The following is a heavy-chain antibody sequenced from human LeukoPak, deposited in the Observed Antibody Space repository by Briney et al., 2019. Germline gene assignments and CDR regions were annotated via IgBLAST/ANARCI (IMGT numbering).Heavy chain of an antibody. V-gene: IGHV4-59*12. CDR3: ARGQDPRLHGLPDAFDI. Sequence: SETLSLTCTVSGGSISSYYWRWIRQPPGNGLEWIGYIYYSGSTYYNPSLKSRVTISVDTSKNQFSLKLSSVTAADTAVYYCARGQDPRLHGLPDAFDIWGQGTMVTVSS. J-gene: IGHJ3*02. D-gene: IGHD4-11*01. CDR1: GGSISSYY. CDR2: IYYSGST.